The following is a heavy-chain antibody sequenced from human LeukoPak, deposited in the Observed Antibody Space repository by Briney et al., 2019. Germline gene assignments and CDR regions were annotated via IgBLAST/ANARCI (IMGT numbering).Heavy chain of an antibody. CDR1: GFTFSSYG. CDR3: AKDQGILTMVRGVSG. J-gene: IGHJ4*02. Sequence: AGGSLRLSCAASGFTFSSYGMHWVRQAPGKGLEWVAFIRYDGSNKYYADSVKGRLTISRDNSKNTLYLQMNSLRAEDTAVYYCAKDQGILTMVRGVSGWGQGTLVTVSS. V-gene: IGHV3-30*02. D-gene: IGHD3-10*01. CDR2: IRYDGSNK.